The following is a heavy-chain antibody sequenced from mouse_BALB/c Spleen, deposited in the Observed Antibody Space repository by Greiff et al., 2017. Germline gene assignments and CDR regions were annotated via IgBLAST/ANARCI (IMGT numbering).Heavy chain of an antibody. J-gene: IGHJ3*01. CDR1: GFTFSSYW. V-gene: IGHV1-9*01. D-gene: IGHD2-14*01. CDR2: ILPGSGST. CDR3: ARYYRYDAAWFAY. Sequence: QVQLQQSGAELMKPGASVKISCKATGFTFSSYWIEWVKQRPGHGLEWIGEILPGSGSTNYNEKFKGKATFTADTSSNTAYRQLSSLTSEDSAVYYCARYYRYDAAWFAYWGQGTLVTVSA.